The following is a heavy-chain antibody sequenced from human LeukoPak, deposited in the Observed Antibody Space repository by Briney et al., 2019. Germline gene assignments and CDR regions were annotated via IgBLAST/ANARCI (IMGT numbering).Heavy chain of an antibody. J-gene: IGHJ4*02. D-gene: IGHD1-26*01. Sequence: GGSLRLSCAASRFTFSSSAMSWARQAPGKGLEWVSGITYSGGSTYYADSVEGRFTISRDNSKNTLYLQMNSLRAEDTAAYYCAKGGSGNFPFDYWGQGTLVTVSS. CDR3: AKGGSGNFPFDY. CDR1: RFTFSSSA. CDR2: ITYSGGST. V-gene: IGHV3-23*01.